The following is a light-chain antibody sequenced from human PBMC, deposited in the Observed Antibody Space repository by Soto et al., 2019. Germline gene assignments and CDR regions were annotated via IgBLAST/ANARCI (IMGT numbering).Light chain of an antibody. CDR1: QSISSK. CDR3: QQYGSSPTT. V-gene: IGKV3-20*01. CDR2: GAS. J-gene: IGKJ1*01. Sequence: EIVMTQSPATLSVSPGERATLSCRASQSISSKLAWYQQKPGQAPRLLIYGASSRATGIPDRFSGSGSGTDFTLTISSLEPEDFAVYYCQQYGSSPTTFGQGTKVDIK.